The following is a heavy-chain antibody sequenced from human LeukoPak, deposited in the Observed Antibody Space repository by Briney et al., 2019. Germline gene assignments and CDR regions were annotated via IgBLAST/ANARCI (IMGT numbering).Heavy chain of an antibody. CDR1: GFTLSTYW. D-gene: IGHD6-19*01. CDR3: GRGGAVASY. V-gene: IGHV3-7*01. Sequence: QTGGSLRLSCTASGFTLSTYWMSWFRQAPMKGLEWVANIKQDDSEKYYVGSVKGRFTISRDNAKNSVYLQMNSLRVEDTAVYYCGRGGAVASYWGQGTLVTVSS. J-gene: IGHJ4*02. CDR2: IKQDDSEK.